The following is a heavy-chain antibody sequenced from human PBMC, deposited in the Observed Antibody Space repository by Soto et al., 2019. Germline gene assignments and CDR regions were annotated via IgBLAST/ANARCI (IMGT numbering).Heavy chain of an antibody. Sequence: SETLSLTCAVSGGSISSSNWWSWVRQPPGKGLEWIGEIYHSGSTNYNPSLKSRVTISVDISKSQFSLRLTSVTAADTAVYYCARYNAASGTYYFDFWGQGAPVTVSS. CDR3: ARYNAASGTYYFDF. D-gene: IGHD6-13*01. V-gene: IGHV4-4*02. J-gene: IGHJ4*02. CDR2: IYHSGST. CDR1: GGSISSSNW.